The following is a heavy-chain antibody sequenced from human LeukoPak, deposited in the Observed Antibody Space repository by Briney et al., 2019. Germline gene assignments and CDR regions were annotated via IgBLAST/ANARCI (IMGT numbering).Heavy chain of an antibody. V-gene: IGHV3-23*01. CDR2: ISGSGGST. J-gene: IGHJ4*02. CDR3: AKGLEIVVAITDY. Sequence: GGSLRLSCAASGFTVSSNEMSWVRQAPGKGLEWVSAISGSGGSTYYADSVKGRFTISRDNSKNTLYLQMNSLRAEDTAVYYCAKGLEIVVAITDYWGQGTLVTVSS. D-gene: IGHD3-22*01. CDR1: GFTVSSNE.